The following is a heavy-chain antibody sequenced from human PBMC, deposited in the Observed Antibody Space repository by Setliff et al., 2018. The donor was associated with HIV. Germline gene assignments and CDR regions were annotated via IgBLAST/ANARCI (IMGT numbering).Heavy chain of an antibody. V-gene: IGHV4-39*07. J-gene: IGHJ5*01. Sequence: PSETLSLTCAVSGAFTTSSLYSWGWFRQSPGKGLEWIGTIFYSGTTTSNPSLKSRITIPVDTSKKEFSLNLSSLTAADAAVFYCARGRYSYGPGWFDSWAQGAVVTVSS. CDR2: IFYSGTT. CDR3: ARGRYSYGPGWFDS. D-gene: IGHD5-18*01. CDR1: GAFTTSSLYS.